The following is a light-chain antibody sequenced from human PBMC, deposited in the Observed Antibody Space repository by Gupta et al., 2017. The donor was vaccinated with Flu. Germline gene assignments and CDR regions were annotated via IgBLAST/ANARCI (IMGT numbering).Light chain of an antibody. CDR3: QQYNNWPRT. Sequence: EIVMTQSPATLSVSPGERATLSCRASQNVSSNLAWYQQKPGQAPRLLIYGASTRATGIPARFSGSGSGTEFTLTINSLQSEDFAVYYCQQYNNWPRTFGQGTKVEIK. CDR1: QNVSSN. CDR2: GAS. V-gene: IGKV3-15*01. J-gene: IGKJ1*01.